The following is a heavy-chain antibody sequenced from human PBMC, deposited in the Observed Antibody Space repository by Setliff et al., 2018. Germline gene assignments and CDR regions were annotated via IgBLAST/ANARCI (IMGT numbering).Heavy chain of an antibody. Sequence: ASVKVSCKASGYMFKRYGINWMRQAPGQGFEWVGWISTYNDNTKSAQKFQGRVTMTTDTTTSTSYLELRSLRSDDTAIYYCARAGLAAAGRKGVFDHWGQGTLVTVSS. CDR1: GYMFKRYG. D-gene: IGHD6-25*01. CDR2: ISTYNDNT. V-gene: IGHV1-18*04. J-gene: IGHJ4*02. CDR3: ARAGLAAAGRKGVFDH.